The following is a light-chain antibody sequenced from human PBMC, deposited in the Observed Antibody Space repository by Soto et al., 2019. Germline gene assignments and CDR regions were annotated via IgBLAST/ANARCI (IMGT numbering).Light chain of an antibody. CDR1: SSDVGGYNY. CDR3: SSFTNTLTRYV. V-gene: IGLV2-14*01. Sequence: QSALTQPASVSGSPGQSITISCTGTSSDVGGYNYVSWFQHHPGKAPKLIIYEVSYRPSGVSNRFSGSKSGDTASLTISGLQAEDEADYYCSSFTNTLTRYVFGTGTKLTVL. J-gene: IGLJ1*01. CDR2: EVS.